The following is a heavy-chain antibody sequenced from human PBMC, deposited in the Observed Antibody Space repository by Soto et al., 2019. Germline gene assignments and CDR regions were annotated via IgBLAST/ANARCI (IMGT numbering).Heavy chain of an antibody. CDR3: ARGGGLRFWEWSSQ. CDR2: IPGSGGTI. Sequence: EVQLVESGGGLVHPGGSLRLSCVASGFTFSSYEMSWVHQAPGKGLEWLSYIPGSGGTIYYADSVKGRFTISRDNAKNSLFRQMNSLRVEETAVYYWARGGGLRFWEWSSQGGQGTLVTVSS. J-gene: IGHJ4*02. V-gene: IGHV3-48*03. CDR1: GFTFSSYE. D-gene: IGHD3-3*01.